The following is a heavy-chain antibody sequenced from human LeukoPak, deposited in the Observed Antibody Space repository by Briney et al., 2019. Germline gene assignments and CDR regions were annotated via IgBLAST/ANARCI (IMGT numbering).Heavy chain of an antibody. CDR1: GFTFSNYW. V-gene: IGHV3-7*03. CDR3: ARGPNYGSRSDYFDY. Sequence: GGSLRLSCAASGFTFSNYWMNWVRQTPGKGLEWVANMKQEGSEKYCVDCVKGRFTISRDNAKNSLYLQMNSLRAEDTAVYYCARGPNYGSRSDYFDYWGQGTLVTASS. CDR2: MKQEGSEK. J-gene: IGHJ4*02. D-gene: IGHD3-10*01.